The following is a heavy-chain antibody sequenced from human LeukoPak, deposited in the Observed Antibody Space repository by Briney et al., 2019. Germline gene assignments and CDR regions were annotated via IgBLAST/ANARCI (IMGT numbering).Heavy chain of an antibody. D-gene: IGHD2-2*01. V-gene: IGHV4-59*11. CDR1: GGSMTTHH. CDR2: VFDSGRT. Sequence: SETLSLTCTVSGGSMTTHHWNWIRQTPGKGLERIGYVFDSGRTKENPSLKSRVTISVDTSKNQFSLKLSSVTAADTAVYYCARRRFRLLSYYYYYMDVWGKGTTVTVSS. CDR3: ARRRFRLLSYYYYYMDV. J-gene: IGHJ6*03.